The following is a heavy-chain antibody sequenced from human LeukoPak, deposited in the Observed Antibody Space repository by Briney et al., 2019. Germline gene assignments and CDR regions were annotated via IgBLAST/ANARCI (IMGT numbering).Heavy chain of an antibody. CDR3: ARDSSSWTYYFDY. V-gene: IGHV3-7*01. CDR2: IKQDGSEK. Sequence: GGSLRLSCAASGFTFSSYGMHWVRQAPGKGLEWVANIKQDGSEKYYVDSVKGRFTISRDNAKNTLYLQMNSLRAEDTAVYYCARDSSSWTYYFDYWGQGTLVTVSS. D-gene: IGHD6-13*01. J-gene: IGHJ4*02. CDR1: GFTFSSYG.